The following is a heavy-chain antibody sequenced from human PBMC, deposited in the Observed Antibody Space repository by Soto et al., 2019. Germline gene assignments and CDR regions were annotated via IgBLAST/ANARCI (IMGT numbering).Heavy chain of an antibody. J-gene: IGHJ4*02. Sequence: SETLSLTCAVSGGSISSSNWWSWVRQPPGKGLEWIGEIYHSGSTNYNPSLKSRVTISVDKSKNQFSLKLSSVTAADTAVYYCARGLDYGDYPYYFDYWGQGTLVTVSS. CDR1: GGSISSSNW. CDR3: ARGLDYGDYPYYFDY. CDR2: IYHSGST. D-gene: IGHD4-17*01. V-gene: IGHV4-4*02.